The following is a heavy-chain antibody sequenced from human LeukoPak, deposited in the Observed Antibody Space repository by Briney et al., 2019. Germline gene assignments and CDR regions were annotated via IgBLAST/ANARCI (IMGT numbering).Heavy chain of an antibody. J-gene: IGHJ4*02. CDR3: AREAYEYYFDY. Sequence: GGSLRLSCVASGFTFGSYAMSWVRQAPGKGLEWVSAISGSGKSNSPWYADSVRGRSTISRDNSKNTVYLQMQNLRAEDTAVYYCAREAYEYYFDYWGQGTLVTVSS. D-gene: IGHD3-16*01. CDR2: ISGSGKSNSP. CDR1: GFTFGSYA. V-gene: IGHV3-23*01.